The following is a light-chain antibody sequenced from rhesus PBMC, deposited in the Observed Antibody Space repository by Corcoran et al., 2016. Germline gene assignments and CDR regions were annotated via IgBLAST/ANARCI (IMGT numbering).Light chain of an antibody. CDR2: GVS. J-gene: IGLJ1*01. CDR1: RRYIGGYKY. CDR3: CSYTTSSTYI. V-gene: IGLV2S7*01. Sequence: QSAPTQPPSVSGSPGQSVTISCTGTRRYIGGYKYVSWYQQYPGKAPKLMIYGVSNRPSGVSDRFSGSKSGNTASLTIAGIQAEDGADYDCCSYTTSSTYIFGAGTRLTVL.